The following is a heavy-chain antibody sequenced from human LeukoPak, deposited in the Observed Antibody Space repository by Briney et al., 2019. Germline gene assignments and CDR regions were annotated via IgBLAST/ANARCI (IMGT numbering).Heavy chain of an antibody. V-gene: IGHV3-7*01. D-gene: IGHD3-22*01. CDR1: GFTISNSW. CDR2: IKRDGSEK. CDR3: AKQQIYFDSSGYPHDSLGT. J-gene: IGHJ3*02. Sequence: GGSLRLSCAASGFTISNSWMNWVRQAPGKGLEWLASIKRDGSEKHYVDSVQGRFTISRDNAKNSVYLEMINLRAEDTAVYYCAKQQIYFDSSGYPHDSLGTWGQGTMVTVSS.